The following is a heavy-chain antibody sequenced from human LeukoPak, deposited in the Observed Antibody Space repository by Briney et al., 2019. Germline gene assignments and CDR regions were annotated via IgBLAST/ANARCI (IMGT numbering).Heavy chain of an antibody. CDR2: INHSGST. V-gene: IGHV4-39*07. Sequence: SETLSLTCTVSGGSISSTAYYWRWIRQPPGKGLEWIGEINHSGSTNYNPSLKSRVTISVDTSKNQFSLKLSSVTAADTAVYYCARARVRCSGGSCYTPVPVDPPFDPWGQGTLVTVSS. CDR1: GGSISSTAYY. J-gene: IGHJ5*02. CDR3: ARARVRCSGGSCYTPVPVDPPFDP. D-gene: IGHD2-15*01.